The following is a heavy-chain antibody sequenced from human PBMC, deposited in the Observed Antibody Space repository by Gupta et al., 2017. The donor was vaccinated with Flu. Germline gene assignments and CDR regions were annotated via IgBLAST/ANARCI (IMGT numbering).Heavy chain of an antibody. J-gene: IGHJ6*02. V-gene: IGHV3-30*18. CDR3: AKDKKIFCGSSSCYGGTMDV. CDR2: MSYEGADK. Sequence: WVHQAPGKGLEWVAIMSYEGADKYYADYVKCRCTISRDNSKNTLSLQMDRLRDEDKDVYYCAKDKKIFCGSSSCYGGTMDVWGQGTTVTVSS. D-gene: IGHD3-22*01.